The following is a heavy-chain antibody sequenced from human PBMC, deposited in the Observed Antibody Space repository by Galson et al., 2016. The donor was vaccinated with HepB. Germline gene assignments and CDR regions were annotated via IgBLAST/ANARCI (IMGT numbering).Heavy chain of an antibody. V-gene: IGHV1-2*04. CDR3: ARGPYYDFSRSSYNDCYFDL. J-gene: IGHJ2*01. CDR1: GFSFSDYY. Sequence: SVKVSCKASGFSFSDYYIHWVRQAPGQGLEWVGWINPKSGGTNFARNFSGWVTMTRDPSINTVYMELSRLTSDHTAVYYCARGPYYDFSRSSYNDCYFDLWGRGTLVSVSS. CDR2: INPKSGGT. D-gene: IGHD3-3*01.